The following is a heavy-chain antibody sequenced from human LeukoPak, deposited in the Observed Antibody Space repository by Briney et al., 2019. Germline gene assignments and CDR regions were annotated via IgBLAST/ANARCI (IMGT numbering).Heavy chain of an antibody. CDR2: ISSSSSTI. Sequence: SGGSLRLSCAASGFTFSSYSMNWVRQAPGKGLEWVSHISSSSSTIYYADSVKGRFTISRDNSKNTLYLQMGSLRAEDMAVYYCARDSPLAYGSYVGVRLYYYYYMDVWGKGTTVTVSS. V-gene: IGHV3-48*01. CDR1: GFTFSSYS. CDR3: ARDSPLAYGSYVGVRLYYYYYMDV. J-gene: IGHJ6*03. D-gene: IGHD4-23*01.